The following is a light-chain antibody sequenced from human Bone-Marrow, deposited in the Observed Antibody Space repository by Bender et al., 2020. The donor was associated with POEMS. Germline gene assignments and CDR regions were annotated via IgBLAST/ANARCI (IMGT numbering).Light chain of an antibody. CDR1: RSDVGGYNL. V-gene: IGLV2-23*02. J-gene: IGLJ2*01. CDR3: CSYAGRTTVV. Sequence: QSALTQTASVSGSPGQSITVSCTGTRSDVGGYNLVSWYQQHPGKAPKLIIFEVTKRPSGVSNRFSGSKSGTTASLTITGLQADDEADYYCCSYAGRTTVVFGGGTKLTVL. CDR2: EVT.